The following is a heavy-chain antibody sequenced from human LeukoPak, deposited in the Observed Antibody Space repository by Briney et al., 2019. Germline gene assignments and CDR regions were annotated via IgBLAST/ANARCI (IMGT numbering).Heavy chain of an antibody. J-gene: IGHJ6*03. V-gene: IGHV4-34*01. CDR2: INHSGST. D-gene: IGHD1-1*01. CDR1: GGSFSGYY. CDR3: ARAAWNPRAGRYYMDV. Sequence: SETLSLTCAVYGGSFSGYYWSWTRQPPGKGLEWIGEINHSGSTNYNPSLKSRVTISVDTSKNQFSLKLSSVTAADTAVYYCARAAWNPRAGRYYMDVWGKGTTVTVSS.